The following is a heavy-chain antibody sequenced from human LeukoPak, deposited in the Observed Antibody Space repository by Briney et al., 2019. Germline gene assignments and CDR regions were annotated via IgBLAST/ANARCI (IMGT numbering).Heavy chain of an antibody. D-gene: IGHD4-17*01. CDR3: ARRGYGDYAPFDY. CDR2: IYSGGTT. CDR1: GFTVSTNS. V-gene: IGHV3-66*04. J-gene: IGHJ4*02. Sequence: PGGSLRLSCAVSGFTVSTNSMTWVRQAPGKGLEWVSLIYSGGTTYYADSVKGRFTISRDNSKNTLYLQMDSLRAEDTAMYYCARRGYGDYAPFDYWGQGTLVTVSS.